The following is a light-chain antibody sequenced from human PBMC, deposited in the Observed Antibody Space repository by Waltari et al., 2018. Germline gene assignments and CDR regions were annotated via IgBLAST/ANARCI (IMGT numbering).Light chain of an antibody. CDR2: DAS. J-gene: IGKJ1*01. CDR3: QQRFNWPPLT. CDR1: QSVSSY. Sequence: EIVLTQSPATLSLSPGERATLSCRASQSVSSYLAWYQQKPGQAPRLLIYDASNRATGVPARFSGSGSGTGFTLTISSLEPEDFAVYYCQQRFNWPPLTFGQGTKVEI. V-gene: IGKV3-11*01.